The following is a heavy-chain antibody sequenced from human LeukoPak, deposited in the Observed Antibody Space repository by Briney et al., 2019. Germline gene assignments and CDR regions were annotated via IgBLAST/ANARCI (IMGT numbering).Heavy chain of an antibody. CDR3: ARDSSGPLH. CDR1: GFTVSNNY. Sequence: GGSLRLSCAASGFTVSNNYMSWVRQAPGKGLEWVSVIYSSGGTYYADSVKVRFTISRDNSKNTLYLQMNSLRAEDTAVYYCARDSSGPLHWGQGTLVTVSS. D-gene: IGHD6-19*01. CDR2: IYSSGGT. V-gene: IGHV3-66*01. J-gene: IGHJ4*02.